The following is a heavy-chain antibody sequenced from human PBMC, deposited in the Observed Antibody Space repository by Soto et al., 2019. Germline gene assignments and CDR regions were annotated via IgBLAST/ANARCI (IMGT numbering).Heavy chain of an antibody. CDR1: GFPFSSYA. D-gene: IGHD2-8*01. CDR2: ISGSGGST. Sequence: GGSLRLSCAASGFPFSSYAMTWVRQAPGKGLEWVSAISGSGGSTYYADSVKGRFTISRDNSKNTLYLQMNSLRAEDTALYYCAGVTSNIFYGMDVWGQGTTVTVSS. CDR3: AGVTSNIFYGMDV. J-gene: IGHJ6*02. V-gene: IGHV3-23*01.